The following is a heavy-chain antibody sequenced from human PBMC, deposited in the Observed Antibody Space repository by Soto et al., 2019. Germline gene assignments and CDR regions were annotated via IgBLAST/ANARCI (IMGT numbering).Heavy chain of an antibody. CDR2: IDWDDDK. D-gene: IGHD3-22*01. CDR3: ARINRNYYDSSGYYPGVLDY. V-gene: IGHV2-70*01. Sequence: VSGPTLVNPTPTLTLTCTFSGFSLSTSGMCVSWIRQPPGKALEWLALIDWDDDKYYRTSLKTRLTISKDTSKNQVVLTMTNMDPVDTATYYCARINRNYYDSSGYYPGVLDYWGQGTLVTVSS. J-gene: IGHJ4*02. CDR1: GFSLSTSGMC.